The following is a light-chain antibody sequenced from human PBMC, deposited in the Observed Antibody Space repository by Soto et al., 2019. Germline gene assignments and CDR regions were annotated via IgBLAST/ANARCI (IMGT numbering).Light chain of an antibody. Sequence: AIQMTQSPSSLSASVGDRVTITCRASQGIRNDLGWYQQKPGKAPKLLMYAASSLQSGVPSRFSGSGSGTDFTLTISSLQPEEFATYYCLQDYNYPLTFGGGTKVEIK. CDR1: QGIRND. J-gene: IGKJ4*01. CDR3: LQDYNYPLT. V-gene: IGKV1-6*01. CDR2: AAS.